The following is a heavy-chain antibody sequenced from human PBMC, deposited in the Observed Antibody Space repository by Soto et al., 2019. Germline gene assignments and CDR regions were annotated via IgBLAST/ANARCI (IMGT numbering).Heavy chain of an antibody. V-gene: IGHV4-4*02. D-gene: IGHD3-22*01. J-gene: IGHJ4*02. CDR3: ARISPYYYDSSGYYYVFDC. CDR2: IYHSGST. CDR1: GGSISSSNW. Sequence: SETLSLTCAVSGGSISSSNWWSWVRQPPGKGLEWIGEIYHSGSTNYNPSLKSRVTISVDKSKNQFSLKLSSVTAADTAVYYCARISPYYYDSSGYYYVFDCWGQGTLVTVSS.